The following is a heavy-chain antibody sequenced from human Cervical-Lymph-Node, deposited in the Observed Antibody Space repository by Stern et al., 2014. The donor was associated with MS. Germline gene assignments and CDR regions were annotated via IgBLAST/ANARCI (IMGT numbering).Heavy chain of an antibody. V-gene: IGHV6-1*01. CDR2: TYHRSKWYN. J-gene: IGHJ3*02. Sequence: QDQLVQSGPGLVKPSQTLSLTCAISGDSVSSNSAAWNWIRQSPSRGLEWLGRTYHRSKWYNDYAVSVKSRITINPDTSKNQLSLQLNSVTPEDTAVYYCAMAFRPSFAFDIWGQGTMVTVSS. CDR3: AMAFRPSFAFDI. D-gene: IGHD6-6*01. CDR1: GDSVSSNSAA.